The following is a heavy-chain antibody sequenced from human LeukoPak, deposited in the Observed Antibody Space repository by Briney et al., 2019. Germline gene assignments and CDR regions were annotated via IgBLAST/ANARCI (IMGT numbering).Heavy chain of an antibody. CDR3: ARGPRGRVAFFGVVIMARSAAFDI. CDR1: GDSISSGNYY. D-gene: IGHD3-3*01. V-gene: IGHV4-61*02. Sequence: PSETLSLTCTVSGDSISSGNYYWNWIRQPAGKGLERIGRIYKSGSTNYNPSLKSRVTISVDTSKNQFSLKLSSVTAADTAVYYCARGPRGRVAFFGVVIMARSAAFDIWGQGTMVTVSS. J-gene: IGHJ3*02. CDR2: IYKSGST.